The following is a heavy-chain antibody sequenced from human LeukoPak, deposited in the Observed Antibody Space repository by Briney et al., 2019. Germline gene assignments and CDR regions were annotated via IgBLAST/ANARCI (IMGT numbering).Heavy chain of an antibody. CDR3: ARDLPPDRYCGSTSCYGAFDI. CDR2: IIPILGIA. D-gene: IGHD2-2*01. V-gene: IGHV1-69*04. Sequence: ASVKVSCKASGGTFSSYTISWVRQAPKQGLEWMGRIIPILGIANYAQKFQGRVTITADKSTSTAYMELSSLRSEDTAVYYCARDLPPDRYCGSTSCYGAFDIWGQGTMVTVSS. CDR1: GGTFSSYT. J-gene: IGHJ3*02.